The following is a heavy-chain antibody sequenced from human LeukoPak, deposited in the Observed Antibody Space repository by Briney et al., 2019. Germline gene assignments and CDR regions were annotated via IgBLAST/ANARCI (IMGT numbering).Heavy chain of an antibody. D-gene: IGHD3-22*01. CDR2: IYYSGST. V-gene: IGHV4-59*01. CDR3: ARFYYYDSSGSDAFDI. J-gene: IGHJ3*02. Sequence: SETLSLTCTVSGGSISSYYWSWIRQPPGKGLEWIGYIYYSGSTNYNPSLKSRVTISVDTSKNQFSLKLSSVTAADTAVYYCARFYYYDSSGSDAFDIWGRGTMVTVSS. CDR1: GGSISSYY.